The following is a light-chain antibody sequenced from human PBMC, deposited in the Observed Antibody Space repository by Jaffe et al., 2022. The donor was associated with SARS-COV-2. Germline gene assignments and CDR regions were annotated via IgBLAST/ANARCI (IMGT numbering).Light chain of an antibody. Sequence: EIVMTQSPATLSVSPGERATLSCRAGQSVSSNLAWYQQKPGQAPRLLIYGASTRATGIPARFSGSGSGTEFTLTISSLQSEDLAVYYCQQYNNWPRTFGQGTKVEIK. V-gene: IGKV3-15*01. J-gene: IGKJ1*01. CDR2: GAS. CDR1: QSVSSN. CDR3: QQYNNWPRT.